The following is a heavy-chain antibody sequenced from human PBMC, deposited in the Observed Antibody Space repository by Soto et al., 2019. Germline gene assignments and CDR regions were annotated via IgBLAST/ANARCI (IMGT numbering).Heavy chain of an antibody. CDR1: GGTFSSYT. Sequence: GASVKVSCKASGGTFSSYTISWVRQAPGQGLEWMGRIIPILGIANYAQKFQGRVTITADKSTSTAYMELSSLRSEDTAVYYCARAGYYYGSGSYYSYYMDVWGKGTTVTVSS. CDR3: ARAGYYYGSGSYYSYYMDV. CDR2: IIPILGIA. V-gene: IGHV1-69*02. D-gene: IGHD3-10*01. J-gene: IGHJ6*03.